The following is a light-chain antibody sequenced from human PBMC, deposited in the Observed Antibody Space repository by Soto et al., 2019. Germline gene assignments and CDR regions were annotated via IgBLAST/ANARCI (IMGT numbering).Light chain of an antibody. CDR3: QQSYSTPLT. CDR1: QSISNY. J-gene: IGKJ4*01. Sequence: DIQMTQSPSSLSASVGDRVTITCRASQSISNYLNWYQQKPGKAPNLLIYAASSLQSGVPSRFSGSGSGTDFTVTISSLQPEDFATYYCQQSYSTPLTFGGGTKVEIK. V-gene: IGKV1-39*01. CDR2: AAS.